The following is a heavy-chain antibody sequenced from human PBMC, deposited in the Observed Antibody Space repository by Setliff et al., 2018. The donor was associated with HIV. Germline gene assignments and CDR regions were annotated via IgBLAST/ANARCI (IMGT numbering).Heavy chain of an antibody. CDR1: GYTFTTYY. CDR2: ISAYNGNT. Sequence: GASVKVSCKASGYTFTTYYIHWVRQAPGQGLEWMGWISAYNGNTNYAQKLQGRVTMTTDTSTSTAYMELRSLRSDDTAVYYCAREIYSYGHPVAFDIWGQGTMVTVSS. V-gene: IGHV1-18*01. J-gene: IGHJ3*02. CDR3: AREIYSYGHPVAFDI. D-gene: IGHD5-18*01.